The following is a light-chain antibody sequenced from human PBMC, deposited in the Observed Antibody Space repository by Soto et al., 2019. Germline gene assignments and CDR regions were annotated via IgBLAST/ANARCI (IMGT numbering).Light chain of an antibody. Sequence: EIVLTQSPATLSLSPGERATLSCRASQSVSSYLAWYQQKPGQAPRLLLYDASNRATGIPARFRGSGSGTDFTLTIRSLEPEDVAVYYGQQRNNWPPTVGQGTKLEIK. J-gene: IGKJ2*01. CDR3: QQRNNWPPT. CDR1: QSVSSY. V-gene: IGKV3-11*01. CDR2: DAS.